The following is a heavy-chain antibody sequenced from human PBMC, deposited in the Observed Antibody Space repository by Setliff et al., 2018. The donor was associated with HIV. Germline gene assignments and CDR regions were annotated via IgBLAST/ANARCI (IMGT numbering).Heavy chain of an antibody. V-gene: IGHV3-49*04. J-gene: IGHJ4*02. CDR1: GFTFGDYA. Sequence: QAGGSLRLSCTTSGFTFGDYAMTWVRQAPGKGLEWLGFIRRQTYGGKTEYAASVKGRCVISRDDSKSVAYLQMNNRKTEDSAVYYCARGFGFLDVWGQGTLVTVSS. CDR3: ARGFGFLDV. CDR2: IRRQTYGGKT. D-gene: IGHD3-16*01.